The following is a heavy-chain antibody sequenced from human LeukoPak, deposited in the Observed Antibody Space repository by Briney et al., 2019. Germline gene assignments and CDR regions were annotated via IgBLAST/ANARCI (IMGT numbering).Heavy chain of an antibody. D-gene: IGHD6-19*01. J-gene: IGHJ4*02. CDR1: GFTFSSYA. CDR3: AKGGAYSSGWPFDY. V-gene: IGHV3-23*01. CDR2: ISGSGGST. Sequence: PGGSLRLSCAASGFTFSSYAMSWVRQAPGKGLEWVSAISGSGGSTYYADSVKGRFTISRDNSKNTLYLQMNSLRAEDTAEYYCAKGGAYSSGWPFDYWGQGTLVTPSS.